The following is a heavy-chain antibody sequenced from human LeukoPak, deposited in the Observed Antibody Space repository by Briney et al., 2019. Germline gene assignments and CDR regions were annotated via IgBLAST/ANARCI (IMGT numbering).Heavy chain of an antibody. D-gene: IGHD6-25*01. CDR2: ISYDGSNK. CDR3: ARGAAHDY. J-gene: IGHJ4*02. CDR1: GFTFSSYA. Sequence: PGRSLRLSCAASGFTFSSYAMHRVRQAPGKGLEWVAVISYDGSNKYYADSVKGRFTISRDNSKNTLYLQMNSLRAEDTAVYYCARGAAHDYWGQGTLVTVSS. V-gene: IGHV3-30*04.